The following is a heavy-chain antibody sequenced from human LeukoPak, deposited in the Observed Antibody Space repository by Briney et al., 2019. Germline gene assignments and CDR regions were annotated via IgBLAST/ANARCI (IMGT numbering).Heavy chain of an antibody. J-gene: IGHJ4*02. CDR2: IKQDGSEE. V-gene: IGHV3-7*01. CDR1: GFTFTTYW. CDR3: ATRNNGCPYH. Sequence: GGSLRLPCAASGFTFTTYWMMWVRQAPGKGLEWVAKIKQDGSEEYYVDSVRGRFTISRDNAKNSVYLQMNSLRAEDTAVYYCATRNNGCPYHWGQGTLVTVSS. D-gene: IGHD5-24*01.